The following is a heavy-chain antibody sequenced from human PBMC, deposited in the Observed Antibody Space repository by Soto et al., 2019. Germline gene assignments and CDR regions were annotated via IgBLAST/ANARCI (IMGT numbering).Heavy chain of an antibody. CDR2: INHSGST. CDR3: ARGWIAAGRELDY. V-gene: IGHV4-34*01. CDR1: GGSFSGYY. D-gene: IGHD6-13*01. J-gene: IGHJ4*02. Sequence: PSETLSLTCAVYGGSFSGYYWSWIRQPPGKGLEWIGEINHSGSTNYNPSLKSRVTISVDTSKNQFSLKLSSVTAADTAVYYCARGWIAAGRELDYWGQGTLVTVSS.